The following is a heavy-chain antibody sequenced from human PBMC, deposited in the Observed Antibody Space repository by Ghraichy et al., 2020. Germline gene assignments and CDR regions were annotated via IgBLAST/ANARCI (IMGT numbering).Heavy chain of an antibody. CDR1: GGSFSGYY. V-gene: IGHV4-34*01. D-gene: IGHD2/OR15-2a*01. Sequence: SETLSLTCAVYGGSFSGYYWSWIRQSPGKGLQWIGEINYSGSTNYNPSLKSRLTISVDTSKNQFSLKVNSVTAADTAVYYCARSTEYSTSSAYFQHWGLGSLVTVSS. CDR3: ARSTEYSTSSAYFQH. CDR2: INYSGST. J-gene: IGHJ1*01.